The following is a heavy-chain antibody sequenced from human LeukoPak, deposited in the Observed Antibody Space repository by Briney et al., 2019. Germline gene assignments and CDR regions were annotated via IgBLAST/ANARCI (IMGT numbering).Heavy chain of an antibody. CDR2: INTNTGNP. CDR3: ARDLARRYYDFWSGYAEFDY. V-gene: IGHV7-4-1*02. CDR1: GYTFTSYA. J-gene: IGHJ4*02. D-gene: IGHD3-3*01. Sequence: ASVKVSCKASGYTFTSYAMNWVRQAPGQGLEWMGWINTNTGNPTYAQGFTGRFVFSLDTSVSTAYLQISSLKAEDTAVYYCARDLARRYYDFWSGYAEFDYWGQGTLVTVSS.